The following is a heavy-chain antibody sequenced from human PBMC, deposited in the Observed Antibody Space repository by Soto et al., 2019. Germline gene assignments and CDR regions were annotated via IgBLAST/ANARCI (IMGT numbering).Heavy chain of an antibody. CDR2: TKEDGSEN. CDR3: ARSAGWRDCFDF. V-gene: IGHV3-7*01. CDR1: GFSFSRYW. J-gene: IGHJ4*02. D-gene: IGHD2-15*01. Sequence: EVQLMESGGGLVQPGGSLRLSCAASGFSFSRYWMTWVGQAPGKGLEWVANTKEDGSENYYVDSVKGRLSISRDNAKNSLYLQMNSLRAEDTAVYYCARSAGWRDCFDFWGQGIVVIVSS.